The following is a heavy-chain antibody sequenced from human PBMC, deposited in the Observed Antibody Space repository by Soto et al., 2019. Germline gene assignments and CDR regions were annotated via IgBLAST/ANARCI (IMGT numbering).Heavy chain of an antibody. CDR1: GDSVSSNSAA. Sequence: PSQTLSLTCAISGDSVSSNSAAWNWIRQSPSRGLEWLGRTYYRSKWYNDYAVSVKSRITINPDTSKSQFSLQLNSVTPEDTAVYYCARGGAVAGWENWFDPWGQGTLVTVSS. J-gene: IGHJ5*02. CDR3: ARGGAVAGWENWFDP. V-gene: IGHV6-1*01. D-gene: IGHD6-19*01. CDR2: TYYRSKWYN.